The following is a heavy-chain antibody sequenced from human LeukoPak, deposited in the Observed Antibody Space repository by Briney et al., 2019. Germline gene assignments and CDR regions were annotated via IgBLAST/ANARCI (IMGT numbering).Heavy chain of an antibody. Sequence: GGSLRLSCAASGFTFSSYAMSWVRQAPGKGLEWVANIDQNGRAKFYVDSVKGRFTISRDNAQNSLFLQMNSLRAEDTAVYYCARDRTASGWLTYYFDYWGQGALVTVSS. D-gene: IGHD6-19*01. CDR3: ARDRTASGWLTYYFDY. CDR1: GFTFSSYA. CDR2: IDQNGRAK. V-gene: IGHV3-7*01. J-gene: IGHJ4*02.